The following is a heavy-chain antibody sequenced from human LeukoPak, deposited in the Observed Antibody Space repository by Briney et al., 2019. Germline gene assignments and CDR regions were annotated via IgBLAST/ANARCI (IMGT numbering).Heavy chain of an antibody. D-gene: IGHD3-22*01. CDR1: GFTFSTFA. J-gene: IGHJ3*02. CDR3: AKEKRGVSSGYPDAFDI. Sequence: GGSLRLSCEASGFTFSTFAMIWVRQPPGKGLEWVSSIFPSGGEIHYADSVKGRFTISRDNSKNTLYLQMNSLRAEDTAVYYCAKEKRGVSSGYPDAFDIWGQGTMVTVSS. CDR2: IFPSGGEI. V-gene: IGHV3-23*01.